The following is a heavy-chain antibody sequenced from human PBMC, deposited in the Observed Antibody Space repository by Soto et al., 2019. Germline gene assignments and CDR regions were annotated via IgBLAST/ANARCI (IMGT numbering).Heavy chain of an antibody. Sequence: EVQLVESGGGLVQPGGSLRLSCTASGFTFSDSWMTWVRQAPGKGLEWVARIKPDESEKKYADSVKGRFSISRDNAKNSMYLQMDSLRGEDTAVYYCVRGGSNYASWGQVTLVTVSS. CDR3: VRGGSNYAS. D-gene: IGHD4-4*01. CDR1: GFTFSDSW. V-gene: IGHV3-7*01. CDR2: IKPDESEK. J-gene: IGHJ5*02.